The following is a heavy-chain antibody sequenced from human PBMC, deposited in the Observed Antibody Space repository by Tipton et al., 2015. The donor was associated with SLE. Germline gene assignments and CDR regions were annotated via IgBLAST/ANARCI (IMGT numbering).Heavy chain of an antibody. CDR3: ARAGGDYWYFDL. D-gene: IGHD2-21*01. J-gene: IGHJ2*01. CDR1: GGSFSGYY. V-gene: IGHV4-34*01. Sequence: TLSLTCAVYGGSFSGYYWSWIRQPPGKELEWIGEINHSGSTNYNPSLKSRVTISVDTSKNQFSLKLSSVTAADTAVYYCARAGGDYWYFDLWGRGTLVTVSS. CDR2: INHSGST.